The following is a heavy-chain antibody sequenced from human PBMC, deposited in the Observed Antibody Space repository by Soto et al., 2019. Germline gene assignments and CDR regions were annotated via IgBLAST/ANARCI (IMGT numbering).Heavy chain of an antibody. CDR2: IIPIFGTA. CDR1: RGTFSSYA. V-gene: IGHV1-69*01. Sequence: QVQLVQSGAEVKKPGSSVKVSCKASRGTFSSYAISWVRQAPGQGLEWMGGIIPIFGTANYAQKFQGRVTITVDESTSTAYMELSSLRSEDTAVYYCASPCPYRSSCHWGYFQHWGQGTLVTVSS. J-gene: IGHJ1*01. D-gene: IGHD6-13*01. CDR3: ASPCPYRSSCHWGYFQH.